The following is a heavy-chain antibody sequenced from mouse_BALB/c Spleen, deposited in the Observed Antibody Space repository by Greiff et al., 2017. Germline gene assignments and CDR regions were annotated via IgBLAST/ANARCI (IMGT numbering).Heavy chain of an antibody. J-gene: IGHJ4*01. Sequence: QVQLQQSGPGLVAPSQSLSITCTVSGFSLTGYGVNWVRQPPGKGLEWLGMIWGHGSTDYNSALKSRLSISKDNSKSQVFLKMNSLQTDDTARYYCARGTTATYYAMDYWGQGTSVTVSS. CDR1: GFSLTGYG. CDR3: ARGTTATYYAMDY. D-gene: IGHD1-2*01. V-gene: IGHV2-6-7*01. CDR2: IWGHGST.